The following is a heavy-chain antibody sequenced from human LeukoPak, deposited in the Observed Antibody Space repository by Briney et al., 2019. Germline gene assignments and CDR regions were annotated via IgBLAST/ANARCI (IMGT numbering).Heavy chain of an antibody. CDR2: INHSGST. J-gene: IGHJ4*02. CDR1: GGSFSGYY. V-gene: IGHV4-34*01. Sequence: PSETLSLTCAVYGGSFSGYYWSWIRQPPGKGLEWIGEINHSGSTNYNPSLKSRVTISVDTSKNQFSLKLSSVAAADTAVYYCARVMKAASRFFDYWGQGTLVTVSS. CDR3: ARVMKAASRFFDY. D-gene: IGHD6-25*01.